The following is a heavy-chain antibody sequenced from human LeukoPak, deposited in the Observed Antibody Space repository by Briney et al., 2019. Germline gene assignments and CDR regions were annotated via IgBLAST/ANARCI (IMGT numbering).Heavy chain of an antibody. CDR1: GFTFSSYW. V-gene: IGHV3-74*01. CDR2: INSDGSST. J-gene: IGHJ4*02. D-gene: IGHD4-17*01. Sequence: PGGSLRLSCAASGFTFSSYWMHWVRQALGKGLVWVSRINSDGSSTSYADSVKGRFTISRDNAKNTLYLQMNSLRAEDTAVYYCARVADYGDYDYWGQGTLVTVSS. CDR3: ARVADYGDYDY.